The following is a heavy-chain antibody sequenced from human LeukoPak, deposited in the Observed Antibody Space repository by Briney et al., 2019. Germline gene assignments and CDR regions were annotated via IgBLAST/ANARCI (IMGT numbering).Heavy chain of an antibody. CDR1: GGSISSGDYY. J-gene: IGHJ6*02. V-gene: IGHV4-30-4*01. D-gene: IGHD2-2*01. CDR3: ARDSKVVVPAARGLYYYGMDV. CDR2: IYYSGST. Sequence: SETLSLTCTVSGGSISSGDYYWSWIRQPPGKGLEWIGYIYYSGSTYYNPSLKSRVTISVGTSKNQFSLKLSSVTAADTAVYYCARDSKVVVPAARGLYYYGMDVWGQGTTVTVSS.